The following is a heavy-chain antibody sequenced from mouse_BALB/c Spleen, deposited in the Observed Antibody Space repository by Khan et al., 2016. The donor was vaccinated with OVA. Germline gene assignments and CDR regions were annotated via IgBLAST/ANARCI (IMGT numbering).Heavy chain of an antibody. Sequence: EVALVESGGDLVKPGGSLKLSCAASGFTFSTYGMSWVRQIPDKRLEWVSAISTGGSYTYYPDSVKGRFTISRDNAKNPLYLQMSSLKSEDTAMYYCTRLAYYYNSEGFAYWGQGTLVTVSA. CDR1: GFTFSTYG. CDR3: TRLAYYYNSEGFAY. J-gene: IGHJ3*01. D-gene: IGHD1-1*01. V-gene: IGHV5-6*01. CDR2: ISTGGSYT.